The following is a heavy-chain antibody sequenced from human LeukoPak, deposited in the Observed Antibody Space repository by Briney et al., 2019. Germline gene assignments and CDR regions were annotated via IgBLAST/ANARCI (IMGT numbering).Heavy chain of an antibody. CDR1: GYSFTSYY. CDR3: ARGRSSWYDLDY. D-gene: IGHD6-13*01. CDR2: INPNSGGT. V-gene: IGHV1-2*06. J-gene: IGHJ4*02. Sequence: ASVKVSCKASGYSFTSYYMHWVRQAPGQGLEWMGRINPNSGGTNYAQKFQGRVTMTRDTSISTAYMELSRLRSDDTAVYYCARGRSSWYDLDYWGQGTLVTVSS.